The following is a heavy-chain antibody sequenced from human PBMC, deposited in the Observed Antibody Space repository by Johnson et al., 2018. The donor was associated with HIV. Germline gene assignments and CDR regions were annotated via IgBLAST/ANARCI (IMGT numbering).Heavy chain of an antibody. V-gene: IGHV3-30*04. D-gene: IGHD1-26*01. CDR1: GFTFSSYA. CDR2: ISYDGSNK. Sequence: QVQLVESGGGLVQPGGSLRLSCAASGFTFSSYAMHWVRQAPGKGLEWVAVISYDGSNKYYADSVKGRFTISRDNSKNTLYLQMNSLRAEDTAVYYCAREAREWELLSAFDIWGQGTMVTVSS. J-gene: IGHJ3*02. CDR3: AREAREWELLSAFDI.